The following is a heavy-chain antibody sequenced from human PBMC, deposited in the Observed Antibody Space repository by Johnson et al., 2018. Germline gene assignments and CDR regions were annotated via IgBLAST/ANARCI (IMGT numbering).Heavy chain of an antibody. V-gene: IGHV3-23*04. CDR2: TSGSGANR. CDR3: ANVWIQLWSPGEALDI. D-gene: IGHD5-18*01. CDR1: GFTFSSYA. Sequence: VQLVESGGGLVQPGGSLRLSCAASGFTFSSYAMSWVRQAPGKGLEWVSATSGSGANRYYADSVKGRFTISRDNSKNTLLLQMNSLRAEDTAVYYCANVWIQLWSPGEALDIWGQGTMVTVSS. J-gene: IGHJ3*02.